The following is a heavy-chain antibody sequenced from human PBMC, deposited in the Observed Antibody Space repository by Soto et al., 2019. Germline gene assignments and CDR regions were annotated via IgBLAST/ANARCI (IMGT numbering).Heavy chain of an antibody. D-gene: IGHD3-10*01. J-gene: IGHJ4*02. V-gene: IGHV4-31*03. CDR2: IYYSGST. CDR1: GGSISSGGYY. CDR3: ARGYGSGSYYLDY. Sequence: PSETLSLTCTVSGGSISSGGYYWSWIRQHPGKGLEWIGYIYYSGSTCYNPSLKSRVTISVDTSNNQFSLKLRSVTAADTAGHYCARGYGSGSYYLDYGGQGTLDTVST.